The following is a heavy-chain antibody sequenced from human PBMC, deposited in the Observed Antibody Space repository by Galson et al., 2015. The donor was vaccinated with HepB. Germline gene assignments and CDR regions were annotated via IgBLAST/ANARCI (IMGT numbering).Heavy chain of an antibody. D-gene: IGHD5-18*01. Sequence: SLRLSCAASGFTFSSYGMHWVRQAPGKGLEWVAGICCDGSNKYYADSVKGRFTISRDNSKNTLYLQMNSLRAEDTAVYYCARELSGYGDGGIPGYWGQGT. V-gene: IGHV3-33*01. CDR3: ARELSGYGDGGIPGY. CDR1: GFTFSSYG. CDR2: ICCDGSNK. J-gene: IGHJ4*02.